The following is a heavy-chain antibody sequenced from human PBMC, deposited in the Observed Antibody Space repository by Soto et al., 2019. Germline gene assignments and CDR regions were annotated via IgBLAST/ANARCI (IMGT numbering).Heavy chain of an antibody. D-gene: IGHD1-1*01. Sequence: DVQLVESGGGLVQPGRSLRLSCAASGFTFDDYAMHWVRQLPGKGLEWVSGISWNSGSIGYADSVKGRFTISRDNAKNSLYLQMNNLRAEDTAFYYCAKDISTGTTTFSWFDPWGQGTLVTVSS. J-gene: IGHJ5*02. CDR2: ISWNSGSI. CDR1: GFTFDDYA. CDR3: AKDISTGTTTFSWFDP. V-gene: IGHV3-9*01.